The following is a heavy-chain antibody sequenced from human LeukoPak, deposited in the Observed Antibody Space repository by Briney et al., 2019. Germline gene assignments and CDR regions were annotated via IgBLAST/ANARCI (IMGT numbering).Heavy chain of an antibody. CDR2: INPNSGGT. Sequence: ALVKVSCKASGYTFTGYYMHWVRQAPGQGLEWMGWINPNSGGTNYAQKFQGRVTMTRDTSISTAYMELSRLRSDDTAVYYCASFPGNYYDSSGYRHWGQGTLVTVSS. V-gene: IGHV1-2*02. CDR3: ASFPGNYYDSSGYRH. D-gene: IGHD3-22*01. CDR1: GYTFTGYY. J-gene: IGHJ4*02.